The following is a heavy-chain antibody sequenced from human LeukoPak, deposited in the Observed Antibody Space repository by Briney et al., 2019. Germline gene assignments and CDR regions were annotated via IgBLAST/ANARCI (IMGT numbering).Heavy chain of an antibody. Sequence: PGGSLRLSCAASGFTFSNYYMTWTRQAPGKGLEWVSYITSSGGAIYYADSVKGRFTISRDNAKNSLYLQMNSLRAEDTAVYYCARVAGYCSTTSCYGYYFDSWGQGTLVTVSS. V-gene: IGHV3-11*04. CDR3: ARVAGYCSTTSCYGYYFDS. CDR1: GFTFSNYY. CDR2: ITSSGGAI. D-gene: IGHD2-2*01. J-gene: IGHJ4*02.